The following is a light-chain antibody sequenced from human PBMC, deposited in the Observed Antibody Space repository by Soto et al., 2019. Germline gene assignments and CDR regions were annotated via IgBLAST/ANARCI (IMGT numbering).Light chain of an antibody. CDR3: SSYTSSSTEV. V-gene: IGLV2-14*03. CDR1: SSDVGGYNY. J-gene: IGLJ1*01. CDR2: DVS. Sequence: QSALTQPASVSGSPGQSITISCTGTSSDVGGYNYVSWYQHHPGKAPKLMIYDVSNRPSGVSNRFSGSKSGDTASLPISGLQAEDEADYYCSSYTSSSTEVFGTGTKLTVL.